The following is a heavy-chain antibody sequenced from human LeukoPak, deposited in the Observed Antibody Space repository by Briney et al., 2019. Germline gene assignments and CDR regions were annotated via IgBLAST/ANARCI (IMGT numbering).Heavy chain of an antibody. V-gene: IGHV3-53*01. CDR3: ARPHNNSLDNAFDI. D-gene: IGHD1/OR15-1a*01. CDR2: IYTGGNT. CDR1: GFTFSSYS. J-gene: IGHJ3*02. Sequence: GGSLRLSCAASGFTFSSYSMNWVRQAPGKGLEWVSVIYTGGNTFYADSVKGRFTISRDNSENTLYLQMNNLRAEDTAVYYCARPHNNSLDNAFDIWGQGTRVTVSS.